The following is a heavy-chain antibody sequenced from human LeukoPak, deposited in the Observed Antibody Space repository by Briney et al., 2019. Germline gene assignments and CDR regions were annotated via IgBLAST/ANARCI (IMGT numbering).Heavy chain of an antibody. V-gene: IGHV4-59*12. J-gene: IGHJ4*02. Sequence: SETLSLTCTVSGGCISSDYWSWIRQPPGKGLEWIGYIYYSGSTNYNPSLKSRVTISVDTSKNQFSLKLSSVTAADTAVYYCARGPYDYVWGSYRYYFDYWGQGTLVTVSS. D-gene: IGHD3-16*02. CDR1: GGCISSDY. CDR2: IYYSGST. CDR3: ARGPYDYVWGSYRYYFDY.